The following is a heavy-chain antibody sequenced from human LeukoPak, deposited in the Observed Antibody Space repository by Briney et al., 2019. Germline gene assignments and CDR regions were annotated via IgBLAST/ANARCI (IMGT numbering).Heavy chain of an antibody. J-gene: IGHJ3*02. V-gene: IGHV3-66*01. CDR2: TNSGGGT. CDR1: GFTVSSKY. D-gene: IGHD5-24*01. Sequence: GGSLRLSCAASGFTVSSKYMTWVRQAPGKGLEWVPVTNSGGGTNYADSVKGRFTISRDNSKTTLYLQMNSLRAEDTAVYYCARTRHGYNYGAFDIWGQGTMVTVSS. CDR3: ARTRHGYNYGAFDI.